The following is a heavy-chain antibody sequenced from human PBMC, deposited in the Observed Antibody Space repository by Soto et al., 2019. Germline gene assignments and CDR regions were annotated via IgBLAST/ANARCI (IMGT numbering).Heavy chain of an antibody. CDR2: IFHSGNA. V-gene: IGHV4-59*01. J-gene: IGHJ4*01. CDR3: ARAHAPTLPFDY. D-gene: IGHD2-15*01. CDR1: GCSIRNFY. Sequence: SEPLSLTCTVSGCSIRNFYWSWIRQPPGKRLEWIGFIFHSGNAKYNPSLKSRVTISIDTSKSQFSLSLDSVTAADTAVYFCARAHAPTLPFDYWGLGTLVTVSS.